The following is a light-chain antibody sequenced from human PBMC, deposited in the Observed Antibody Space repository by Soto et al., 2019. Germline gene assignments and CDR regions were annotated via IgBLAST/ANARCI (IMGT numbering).Light chain of an antibody. V-gene: IGKV3-20*01. CDR2: GAS. Sequence: EIVLTQSPGTLSLSPGERATLSCRASQSVSSSYLAWYQQKPGQAPRLLIYGASSRATGIPDRFSGSGSGTDFTLTISRLEPEDFAVYYCQQYCSSSWTFVQGPKVELK. J-gene: IGKJ1*01. CDR1: QSVSSSY. CDR3: QQYCSSSWT.